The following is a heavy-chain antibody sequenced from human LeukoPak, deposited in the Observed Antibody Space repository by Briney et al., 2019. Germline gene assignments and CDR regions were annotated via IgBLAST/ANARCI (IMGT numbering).Heavy chain of an antibody. CDR1: GYTFTGYY. CDR2: INPNSGGT. J-gene: IGHJ4*02. CDR3: ARVALTAAGTMWANSHFDY. Sequence: ASVKVSCKASGYTFTGYYMHWVRQAPGQGLDWMGWINPNSGGTNYAQKFQGRVTMTRDTSISTAYMELSRLRSDDTAVYYCARVALTAAGTMWANSHFDYWGQGTLVTVSS. D-gene: IGHD6-13*01. V-gene: IGHV1-2*02.